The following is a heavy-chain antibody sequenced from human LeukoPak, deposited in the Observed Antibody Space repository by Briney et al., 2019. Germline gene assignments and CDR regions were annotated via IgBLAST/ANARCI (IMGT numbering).Heavy chain of an antibody. Sequence: SVKVSCKASGGTFSSYAISWVRQAPGQGLEWMGGIIPIFGTANYAQKFQGRVTITADESTSTAYMELSSLRSEDTAVYYCARWAPEGYYYYGMDVWGQGTTVTVSS. CDR1: GGTFSSYA. CDR2: IIPIFGTA. CDR3: ARWAPEGYYYYGMDV. D-gene: IGHD1-14*01. J-gene: IGHJ6*02. V-gene: IGHV1-69*13.